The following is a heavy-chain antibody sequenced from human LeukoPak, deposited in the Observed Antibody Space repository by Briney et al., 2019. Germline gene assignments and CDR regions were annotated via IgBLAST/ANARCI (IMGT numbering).Heavy chain of an antibody. CDR2: ISSSGSTI. V-gene: IGHV3-48*03. Sequence: GGSLRLSCAASGFTFSSYEMNWVRQAPGKGLEWVSYISSSGSTIYYADSVKGRFTISRDNAKNSLYLQMNSLRAEDTAVYYCGREGYDILTGYQYYFDYWGQGTLVTVSS. CDR1: GFTFSSYE. CDR3: GREGYDILTGYQYYFDY. J-gene: IGHJ4*02. D-gene: IGHD3-9*01.